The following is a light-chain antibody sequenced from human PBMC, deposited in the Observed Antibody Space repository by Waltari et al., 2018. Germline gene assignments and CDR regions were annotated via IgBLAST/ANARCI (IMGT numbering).Light chain of an antibody. Sequence: TPSCRASQTFSSSYLAWYQQKPGQAPRLLIYGASTRAAGCPVRFSGSGSGTDFTLTISRLEPEDFAVYYCQHYGTSPPLTFGGGTKVEIK. J-gene: IGKJ4*01. V-gene: IGKV3-20*01. CDR2: GAS. CDR1: QTFSSSY. CDR3: QHYGTSPPLT.